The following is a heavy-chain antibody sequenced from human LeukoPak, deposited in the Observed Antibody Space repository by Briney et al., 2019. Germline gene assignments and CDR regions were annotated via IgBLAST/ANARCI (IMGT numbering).Heavy chain of an antibody. D-gene: IGHD1-26*01. J-gene: IGHJ3*02. V-gene: IGHV3-7*01. Sequence: GGSLRLSCAASGFTFSSYWMSWVRQAPGKGPEWVANIKQDGSEKYYVDSVKGRFTISRDNAKNSLYLQMNSLRAEDTAVYYCARDCIVGVRGHAFDIWGQGTMVTVSS. CDR3: ARDCIVGVRGHAFDI. CDR2: IKQDGSEK. CDR1: GFTFSSYW.